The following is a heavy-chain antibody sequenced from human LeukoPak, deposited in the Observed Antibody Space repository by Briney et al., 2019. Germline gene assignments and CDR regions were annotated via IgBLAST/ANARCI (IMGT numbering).Heavy chain of an antibody. CDR3: ARAPRYYDILTGSYYYYGMDV. D-gene: IGHD3-9*01. J-gene: IGHJ6*04. V-gene: IGHV3-74*01. CDR1: GFTFSSYW. Sequence: GSLRLSCAASGFTFSSYWMHWVRQVPGKGLVWVSRINSDGSSISYADSVKGRFTISRDNAKNTLYLQMNSLRAEDTAVYYCARAPRYYDILTGSYYYYGMDVWGKGTTVTVSS. CDR2: INSDGSSI.